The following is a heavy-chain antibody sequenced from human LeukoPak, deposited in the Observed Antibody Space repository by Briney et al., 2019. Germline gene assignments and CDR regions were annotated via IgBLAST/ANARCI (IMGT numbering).Heavy chain of an antibody. CDR2: IRYDGSNK. V-gene: IGHV3-30*02. CDR3: AKASGSYSSSFGIDY. D-gene: IGHD6-6*01. J-gene: IGHJ4*02. Sequence: GGSLRLSCAASGFTFSSYGMHWVRQAPGKGLKWVAYIRYDGSNKYYADSVKGRFTISRDNSKNTLYLQMYSLRAEDTAVYYCAKASGSYSSSFGIDYWGQGTLVTVSS. CDR1: GFTFSSYG.